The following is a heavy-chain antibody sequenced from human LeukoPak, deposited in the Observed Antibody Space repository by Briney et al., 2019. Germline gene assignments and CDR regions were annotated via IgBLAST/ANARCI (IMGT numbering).Heavy chain of an antibody. J-gene: IGHJ4*02. D-gene: IGHD3-22*01. CDR1: GYSFTSYW. CDR3: ARRGYYYDSSGYYNY. Sequence: GESLKISCQGSGYSFTSYWIGWVRQMPGKGLEWMGIIYPGDSDTRYSPSFQGQVTISADKSISTAYLQWSSLKASDTAMYYCARRGYYYDSSGYYNYWGQGTLVTVSS. V-gene: IGHV5-51*01. CDR2: IYPGDSDT.